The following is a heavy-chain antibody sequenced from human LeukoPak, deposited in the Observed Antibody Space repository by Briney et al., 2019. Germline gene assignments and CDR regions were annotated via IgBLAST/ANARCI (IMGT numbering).Heavy chain of an antibody. CDR3: AKDISNYYGSGSFYS. Sequence: GGSLRLSCAASGFTVSSNYMSWVRQAPGKGLEWVSVIYSGGSTYYADSVKGRFTISRDNAKNSLYLQMNSLRAEDTALYYCAKDISNYYGSGSFYSWGQGTLVTVSS. J-gene: IGHJ4*02. D-gene: IGHD3-10*01. V-gene: IGHV3-53*05. CDR2: IYSGGST. CDR1: GFTVSSNY.